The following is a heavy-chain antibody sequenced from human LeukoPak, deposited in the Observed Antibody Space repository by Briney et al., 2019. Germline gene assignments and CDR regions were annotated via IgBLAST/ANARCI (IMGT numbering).Heavy chain of an antibody. CDR3: ARDDTDYFDY. J-gene: IGHJ4*02. V-gene: IGHV3-33*01. Sequence: PGRYVRLSCAASGFTFSSYGMHWVRQAPDKGLEWVAIIWYDGSNKVYADSVKGRFTISRDNSKNTLYLQMNSLRAEDTAVYYCARDDTDYFDYWGQGTLVTVSS. D-gene: IGHD2-2*02. CDR1: GFTFSSYG. CDR2: IWYDGSNK.